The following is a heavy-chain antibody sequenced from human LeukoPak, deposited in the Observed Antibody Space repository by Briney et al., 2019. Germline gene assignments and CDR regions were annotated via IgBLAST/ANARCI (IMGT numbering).Heavy chain of an antibody. J-gene: IGHJ6*03. Sequence: PGGSLRLSCAASGFTFDDYAMHWVRQAPGKGLEWVSGISWNSDKIGYADSVKGRFTISRDNAKKSLYLQMNSPRPDDTALYYCAKSGIFQGYYFYYMDVWGKGTTVTISS. V-gene: IGHV3-9*01. CDR1: GFTFDDYA. CDR2: ISWNSDKI. D-gene: IGHD2-15*01. CDR3: AKSGIFQGYYFYYMDV.